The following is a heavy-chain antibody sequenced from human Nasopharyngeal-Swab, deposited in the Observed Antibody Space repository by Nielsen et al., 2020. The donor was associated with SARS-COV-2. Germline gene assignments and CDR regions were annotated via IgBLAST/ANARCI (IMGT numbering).Heavy chain of an antibody. CDR3: ARDKDGFDY. J-gene: IGHJ4*02. V-gene: IGHV3-11*05. Sequence: GESLKISCADSGFTFSNYWMSWVRQAPGKGLEWVSYISSSSSYTNYADSVKGRFTISRDNAKNSLYLQMNSLRAEDTAVYYCARDKDGFDYWGQGTLVTVSS. CDR2: ISSSSSYT. CDR1: GFTFSNYW.